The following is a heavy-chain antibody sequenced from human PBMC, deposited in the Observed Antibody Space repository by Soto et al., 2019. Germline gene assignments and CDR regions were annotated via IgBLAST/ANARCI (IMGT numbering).Heavy chain of an antibody. CDR1: GYTFTDYY. CDR2: INPNSGGT. D-gene: IGHD6-13*01. Sequence: QVQLVQSGAELKKPGASVKVSCKASGYTFTDYYLHWVRQAPGQGLQWMGWINPNSGGTHYERKFQGRVTMTTDTSINTAYMELTGLTSDDTAVYYCARDILMAAAPGFDPWGQGTLVSVSS. J-gene: IGHJ5*02. V-gene: IGHV1-2*02. CDR3: ARDILMAAAPGFDP.